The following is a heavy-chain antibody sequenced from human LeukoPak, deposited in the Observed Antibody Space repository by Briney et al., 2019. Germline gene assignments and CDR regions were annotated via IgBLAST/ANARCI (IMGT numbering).Heavy chain of an antibody. Sequence: GGSLRLSCAASGFTFSDYYMSWIRQAPGKGLEWVSYISSSSSYTNYADSVKGRFTISRDNAKNSLYLQMNSLRAEDTAVYYCASLSVGPSEAQLRYAFDIWGQGTMVTVSS. D-gene: IGHD2/OR15-2a*01. CDR3: ASLSVGPSEAQLRYAFDI. CDR1: GFTFSDYY. CDR2: ISSSSSYT. J-gene: IGHJ3*02. V-gene: IGHV3-11*03.